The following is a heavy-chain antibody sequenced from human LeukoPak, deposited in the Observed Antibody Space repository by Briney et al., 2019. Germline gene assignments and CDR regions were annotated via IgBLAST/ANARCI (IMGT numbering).Heavy chain of an antibody. CDR3: ARGLRGNDWYNYFGF. Sequence: ASVVVSCKASGYTFVGYRIRWVRQAPGQGLEWMGWINPNTGDTNYAQKFQGRVTMTRDTSIAAAYMDLDRLTSDDTAVYYCARGLRGNDWYNYFGFWGQGALVTVSS. CDR1: GYTFVGYR. D-gene: IGHD3-9*01. J-gene: IGHJ4*02. CDR2: INPNTGDT. V-gene: IGHV1-2*02.